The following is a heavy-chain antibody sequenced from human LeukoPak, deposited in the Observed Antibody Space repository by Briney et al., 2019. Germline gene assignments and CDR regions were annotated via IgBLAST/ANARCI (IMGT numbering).Heavy chain of an antibody. CDR3: ARGDSYYYDSSGNDY. V-gene: IGHV1-2*02. CDR2: INPNSGGT. J-gene: IGHJ4*02. CDR1: GYTFTGYY. Sequence: ASVKVSCKASGYTFTGYYMHWVRQAPGQGLEWMGWINPNSGGTNYAQKFQGRVTMTRDTSISTAYMELSRLRSDDTAVYYCARGDSYYYDSSGNDYWGQGTLVTVSS. D-gene: IGHD3-22*01.